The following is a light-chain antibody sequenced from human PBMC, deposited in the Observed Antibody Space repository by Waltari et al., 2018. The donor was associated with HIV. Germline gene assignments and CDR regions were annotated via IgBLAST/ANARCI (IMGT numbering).Light chain of an antibody. Sequence: MIQSPDYLAVPPGDSVSIYCRSSQSLQHSNEHNYLVWYVQRPGQAPQLLIYLSSRRASGVTDRIAGRGSGSDFILRISRVEAEDVGVYYCMHGQQTPVFGQGTKVEVK. CDR1: QSLQHSNEHNY. CDR2: LSS. V-gene: IGKV2-28*01. CDR3: MHGQQTPV. J-gene: IGKJ1*01.